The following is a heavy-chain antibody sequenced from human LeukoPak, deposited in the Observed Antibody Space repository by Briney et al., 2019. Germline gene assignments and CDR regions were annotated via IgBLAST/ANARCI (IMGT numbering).Heavy chain of an antibody. D-gene: IGHD3-10*01. CDR2: INRDSGGT. V-gene: IGHV1-2*02. CDR3: ARGRFYTSGSYYNRLDY. J-gene: IGHJ4*02. CDR1: GYTFTGYY. Sequence: ASVKVSCKASGYTFTGYYIHWVRQAPGQGLEWMGWINRDSGGTNYAQKFQGRVTMTWDTSISTAYMELSRLRSDDTAIYYCARGRFYTSGSYYNRLDYWGQGTLVTVSS.